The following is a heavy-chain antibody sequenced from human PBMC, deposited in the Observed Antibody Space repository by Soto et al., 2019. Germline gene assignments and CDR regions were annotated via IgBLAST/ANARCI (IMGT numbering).Heavy chain of an antibody. CDR2: INNDGSTT. Sequence: VHLVASGGGMVQPGRSLRLACTASGFTFRSYAMHWVRQAPGKGLEWVSGINNDGSTTRYADSVKGRFTIFRDNAKNMVYLQMNSLRAEDMAVYYCTRDTGVDFDYWGQGSLVTVSS. V-gene: IGHV3-74*01. J-gene: IGHJ4*02. CDR1: GFTFRSYA. D-gene: IGHD3-3*01. CDR3: TRDTGVDFDY.